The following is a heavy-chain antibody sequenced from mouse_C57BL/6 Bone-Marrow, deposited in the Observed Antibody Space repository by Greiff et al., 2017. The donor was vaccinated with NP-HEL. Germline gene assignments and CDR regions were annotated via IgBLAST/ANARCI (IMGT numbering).Heavy chain of an antibody. V-gene: IGHV1-66*01. J-gene: IGHJ4*01. CDR1: GYSFTSYY. CDR2: IYPGSGNT. Sequence: QVQLQQSGPELVKPGASVKISCKASGYSFTSYYIHWVKQRPGQGLEWIGWIYPGSGNTKYNEKFKGKATLTADTSSSTAYMQLSSLTSEDSAVYDCARRLCTRGTWAMDYWGQGTSVTVSS. CDR3: ARRLCTRGTWAMDY.